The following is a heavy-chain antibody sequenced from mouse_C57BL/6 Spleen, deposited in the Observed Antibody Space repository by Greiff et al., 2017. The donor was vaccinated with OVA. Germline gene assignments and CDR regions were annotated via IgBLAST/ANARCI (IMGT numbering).Heavy chain of an antibody. CDR1: GYAFSSSW. CDR3: ARRDEYDGFAY. CDR2: IYPGDGDT. V-gene: IGHV1-82*01. Sequence: QVHVKQSGPELVKPGASVKISCKASGYAFSSSWMNWVKQRPGQGLEWIGRIYPGDGDTPYNGKFKGKATLTADKSSSTAYMQLSSLTSEDSAVYFCARRDEYDGFAYWGQGALVTVSA. D-gene: IGHD2-4*01. J-gene: IGHJ3*01.